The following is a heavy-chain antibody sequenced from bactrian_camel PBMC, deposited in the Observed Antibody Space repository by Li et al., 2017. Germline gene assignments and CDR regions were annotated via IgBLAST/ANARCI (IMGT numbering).Heavy chain of an antibody. Sequence: VQLVESGGGAVQAGGSLRLSCVASARFNCMGWFRQAPGKEREAVAGIDSDENTIYAASVKGRFTISKDYTRRILYLQVDSLKPEDSAMYYCAAGYCPFGGIRPEDFHYKGQGTQVTVS. CDR1: ARFNC. CDR2: IDSDENT. D-gene: IGHD2*01. V-gene: IGHV3S53*01. J-gene: IGHJ4*01.